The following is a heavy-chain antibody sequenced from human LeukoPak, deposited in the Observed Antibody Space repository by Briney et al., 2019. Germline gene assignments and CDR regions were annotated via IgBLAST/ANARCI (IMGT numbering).Heavy chain of an antibody. CDR2: IKQDGTEK. V-gene: IGHV3-7*01. J-gene: IGHJ6*03. D-gene: IGHD3-16*01. CDR3: ARWGYEAAFHYYYYYYMDV. CDR1: GFTFSSYW. Sequence: PGGSLRLSCVASGFTFSSYWMSWVRQAPGKGLEWAAKIKQDGTEKSYVDSVKGRLTISRDNAKNSLYLQMNSLRAEDTAVYYCARWGYEAAFHYYYYYYMDVWGKGTTVTVSS.